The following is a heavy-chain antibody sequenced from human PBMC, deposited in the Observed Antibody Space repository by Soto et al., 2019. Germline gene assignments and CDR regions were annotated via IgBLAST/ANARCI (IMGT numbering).Heavy chain of an antibody. V-gene: IGHV4-34*01. CDR3: ARVERGTAPTGVDALDI. D-gene: IGHD2-21*02. J-gene: IGHJ3*02. CDR2: MSHSGGT. Sequence: QVKLQQWGAGLLKPSETLSLTCAVYGGFVTSGSYYWSWIRQPPGKGLEWFGEMSHSGGTPLNPSLKSLVTISVDTSKNQFTLKMSSVTAADTALYYCARVERGTAPTGVDALDIWGPGKMVTVSS. CDR1: GGFVTSGSYY.